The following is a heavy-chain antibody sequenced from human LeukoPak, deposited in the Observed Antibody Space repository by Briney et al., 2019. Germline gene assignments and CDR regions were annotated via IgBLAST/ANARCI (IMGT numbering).Heavy chain of an antibody. Sequence: PGGSLRLSCAASGFTFSNYNMNWVRQAPGKGLEWVSYISSSSSTIYYADSVKGRFTISRDNAKNSLYLQMNSLRAEDTAVYYCARGYYDFWSGNYYYYYMDVWGKGTTVTVSS. CDR1: GFTFSNYN. V-gene: IGHV3-48*01. J-gene: IGHJ6*03. CDR2: ISSSSSTI. CDR3: ARGYYDFWSGNYYYYYMDV. D-gene: IGHD3-3*01.